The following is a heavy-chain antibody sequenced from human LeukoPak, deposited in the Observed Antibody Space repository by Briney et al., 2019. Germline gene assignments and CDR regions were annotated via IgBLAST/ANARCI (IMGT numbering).Heavy chain of an antibody. J-gene: IGHJ3*01. Sequence: GGSLRLSCVVSGFTISDYYMTWIRHAPGKGLEWLSYISGGVSLMYYAQPVKGRFTISRDNAKNSLYLQMNSLRVDETAVYFCVRVRTRAFDLWGQGTLVTVSS. CDR1: GFTISDYY. V-gene: IGHV3-11*04. CDR3: VRVRTRAFDL. CDR2: ISGGVSLM.